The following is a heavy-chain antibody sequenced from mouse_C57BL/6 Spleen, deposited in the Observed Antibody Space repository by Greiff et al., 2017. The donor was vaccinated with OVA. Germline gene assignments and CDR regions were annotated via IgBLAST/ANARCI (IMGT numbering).Heavy chain of an antibody. V-gene: IGHV3-1*01. CDR2: ISYSGST. CDR3: ARALDYDVAY. J-gene: IGHJ3*01. D-gene: IGHD2-4*01. CDR1: GYSITSGYD. Sequence: EVNLVESGPGMVKPSQSLSLTCTVTGYSITSGYDWHWIRHFPGNKLEWMGYISYSGSTNYNPSLKSRISITHDTSKNHFFLKLNSVTTEDTATYYCARALDYDVAYWGQGTLVTVSA.